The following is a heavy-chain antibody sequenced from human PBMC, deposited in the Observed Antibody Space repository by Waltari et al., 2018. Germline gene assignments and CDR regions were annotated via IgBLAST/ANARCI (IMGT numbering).Heavy chain of an antibody. V-gene: IGHV4-39*07. Sequence: QLQLQESGPGLVKPSETLSLTCTVSGGSISSSSYYWGWIRQPPGKGLEWIGSIYYSGSTYYNPSLKSRVTISVDTSKNQFSLKLSSVTAADTAVYYCARDGTGTTKRKVFYYYYYMDVWGKGTTVTISS. J-gene: IGHJ6*03. CDR3: ARDGTGTTKRKVFYYYYYMDV. CDR2: IYYSGST. D-gene: IGHD1-7*01. CDR1: GGSISSSSYY.